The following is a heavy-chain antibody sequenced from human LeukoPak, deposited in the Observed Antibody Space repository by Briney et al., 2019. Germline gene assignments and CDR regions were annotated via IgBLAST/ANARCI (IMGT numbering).Heavy chain of an antibody. CDR1: GGSISSTSYY. J-gene: IGHJ4*02. V-gene: IGHV4-61*02. CDR2: IYTSGST. CDR3: VRGPYSSSWYQGAD. Sequence: PSETLSLTCTVSGGSISSTSYYWSWIRQPAGKGLEWIGRIYTSGSTNYNPSLKSRVTISVDTSKNQFSLKLNSVTAADTAVYYCVRGPYSSSWYQGADWGQGTLVTVSS. D-gene: IGHD6-13*01.